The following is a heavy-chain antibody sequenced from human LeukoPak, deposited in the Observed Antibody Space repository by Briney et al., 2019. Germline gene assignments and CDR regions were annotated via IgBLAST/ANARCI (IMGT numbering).Heavy chain of an antibody. D-gene: IGHD3-3*01. CDR1: GYTFTGYY. Sequence: GASVKVSCKASGYTFTGYYMHWVRQAPGQGLEWMGWINPNSGGTNYAQKFQGRVTMTRATSISTAYMELSRLRSDDTAVYYCARKIFGVVITDPVFAYWGQGPLVTVSS. CDR2: INPNSGGT. J-gene: IGHJ4*02. V-gene: IGHV1-2*02. CDR3: ARKIFGVVITDPVFAY.